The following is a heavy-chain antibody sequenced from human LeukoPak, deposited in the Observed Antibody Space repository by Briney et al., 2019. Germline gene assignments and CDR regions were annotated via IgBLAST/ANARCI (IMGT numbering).Heavy chain of an antibody. CDR2: VSGSGGST. D-gene: IGHD3-9*01. Sequence: PGGSLRLSCAASGFTFSSYAMSWVRQAPGKGLEWVSAVSGSGGSTYYADSVKGRFTISRDNSKNTLYLQMNSLRAEDTAVYYCAKKEGYYDILTGYTYYYYGMDAWGQGTTVTVSS. V-gene: IGHV3-23*01. CDR3: AKKEGYYDILTGYTYYYYGMDA. CDR1: GFTFSSYA. J-gene: IGHJ6*02.